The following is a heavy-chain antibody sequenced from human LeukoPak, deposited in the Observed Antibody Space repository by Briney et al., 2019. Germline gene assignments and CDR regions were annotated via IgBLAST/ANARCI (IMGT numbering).Heavy chain of an antibody. V-gene: IGHV4-4*07. CDR1: GASISSYY. Sequence: SETLSLTCTVSGASISSYYYNWIRQTAGRGLEWIGRLYISGSTDYNPSLKSRVTISVDTSKNQFSLKLSSVTAADTAVYYCARVKTKVVATTFDYWGQGTLVTVSS. CDR2: LYISGST. J-gene: IGHJ4*02. D-gene: IGHD5-12*01. CDR3: ARVKTKVVATTFDY.